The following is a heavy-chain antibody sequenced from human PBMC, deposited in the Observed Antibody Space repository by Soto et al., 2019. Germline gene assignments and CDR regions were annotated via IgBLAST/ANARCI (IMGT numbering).Heavy chain of an antibody. V-gene: IGHV3-23*01. CDR1: GFTFSSYA. CDR2: ISGSGGST. CDR3: TGASGSYYYFDY. Sequence: PGGSLRLSCAASGFTFSSYAMSWVRQAPGKGLEWVSAISGSGGSTYYADSVKGRFTISRDNSKNTLYLQMNSLRAEDTAVYFCTGASGSYYYFDYWGQGTLVTVSS. J-gene: IGHJ4*02. D-gene: IGHD3-10*01.